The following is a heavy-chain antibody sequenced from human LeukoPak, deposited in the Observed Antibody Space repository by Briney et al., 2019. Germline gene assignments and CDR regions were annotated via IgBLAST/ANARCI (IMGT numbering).Heavy chain of an antibody. CDR2: IYYSGST. D-gene: IGHD3-3*01. Sequence: KASETLSLTCTVSGGSINSSRYYWGWIRQPPGKGLEWIGSIYYSGSTYYNPSLKSRVTISVDTSKNQFSLKLSSVTAADTAVYYCASHKENRPIFGVGRPVDFWGQGTLVTVSS. V-gene: IGHV4-39*01. CDR3: ASHKENRPIFGVGRPVDF. J-gene: IGHJ4*02. CDR1: GGSINSSRYY.